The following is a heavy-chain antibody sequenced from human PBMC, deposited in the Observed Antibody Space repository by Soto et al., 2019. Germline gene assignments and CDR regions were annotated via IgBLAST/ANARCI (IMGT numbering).Heavy chain of an antibody. CDR2: ISSSSSYI. V-gene: IGHV3-21*04. Sequence: GGSLRLSCAASGFTFGSYSMNWVRQAPGKGLEWVSSISSSSSYIYYADSVKGRFTISRDNSKNTLYLQMNSLRAEDTAVYYCAKAGSSSGWGQGTLVTVSS. CDR3: AKAGSSSG. CDR1: GFTFGSYS. J-gene: IGHJ4*02. D-gene: IGHD6-6*01.